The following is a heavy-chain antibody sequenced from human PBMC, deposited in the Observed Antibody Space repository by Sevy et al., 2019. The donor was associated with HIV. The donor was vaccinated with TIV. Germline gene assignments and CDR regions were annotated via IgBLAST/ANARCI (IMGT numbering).Heavy chain of an antibody. Sequence: GGSLRLSCAASGFTFSSYGMHWVRQAPGKGLEWVAVIWYDGSNKYYADPVKGRFTISRDNSKNTLYLQMNSLRAEDTAVYYCARGGDGYSYGYDYYYYGMDVWGQGTTVTVSS. J-gene: IGHJ6*02. V-gene: IGHV3-33*01. CDR2: IWYDGSNK. D-gene: IGHD5-18*01. CDR3: ARGGDGYSYGYDYYYYGMDV. CDR1: GFTFSSYG.